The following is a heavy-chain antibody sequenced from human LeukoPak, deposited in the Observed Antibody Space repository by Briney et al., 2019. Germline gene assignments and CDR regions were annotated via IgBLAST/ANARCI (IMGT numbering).Heavy chain of an antibody. Sequence: SETLSLTCDVSSYSMTSDYYWGWVRQPPGKGLEWVGSVYHDETTYYNPSPKSRVTMSVDTSKNQFSLKLSSVTAADTAVYYCARSRCSSISCASRGAFDIWGQGTMVTVSS. D-gene: IGHD2-2*01. V-gene: IGHV4-38-2*01. CDR3: ARSRCSSISCASRGAFDI. J-gene: IGHJ3*02. CDR1: SYSMTSDYY. CDR2: VYHDETT.